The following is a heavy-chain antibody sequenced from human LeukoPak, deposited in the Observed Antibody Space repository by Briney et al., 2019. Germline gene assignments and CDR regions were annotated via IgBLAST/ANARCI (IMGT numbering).Heavy chain of an antibody. D-gene: IGHD3-3*01. V-gene: IGHV4-39*01. CDR3: TRHGGVAGGQ. CDR2: IYYSGST. Sequence: PSETLSRTGSVSGGTISSISYYWAGIRQPPGKGLEWIGSIYYSGSTHYNPSLKSRLTISVDQSQNQLSLKLTSVTAADKAVYYCTRHGGVAGGQWGRGTLVTVSS. J-gene: IGHJ4*02. CDR1: GGTISSISYY.